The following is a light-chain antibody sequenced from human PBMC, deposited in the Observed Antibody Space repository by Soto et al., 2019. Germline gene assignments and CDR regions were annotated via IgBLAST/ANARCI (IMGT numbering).Light chain of an antibody. V-gene: IGKV1-5*01. CDR1: QNIVNW. CDR3: QQYNTYSAT. Sequence: DVQMTQSPSTLSASAGDRVTITCRASQNIVNWLAWYQQRPGKPPKILIYGASTLESGVPSRFSGSGSGTEFTLTITDLQPGDFATYFCQQYNTYSATFGQGTRL. CDR2: GAS. J-gene: IGKJ5*01.